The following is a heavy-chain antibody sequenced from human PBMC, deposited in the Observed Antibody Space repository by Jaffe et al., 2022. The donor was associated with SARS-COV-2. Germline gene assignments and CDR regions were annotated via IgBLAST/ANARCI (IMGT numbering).Heavy chain of an antibody. V-gene: IGHV4-34*01. Sequence: QVQLQQWGAGLLKPSETLSLTCAVYGGSFSGYYWSWIRQPPGKGLEWIGEINHSGSTNYNPSLKSRVTISVDTSKNQFSLKLSSVTAADTAVYYCARRGYSSGYYFDYWGQGTLVTVSS. CDR2: INHSGST. D-gene: IGHD3-22*01. J-gene: IGHJ4*02. CDR3: ARRGYSSGYYFDY. CDR1: GGSFSGYY.